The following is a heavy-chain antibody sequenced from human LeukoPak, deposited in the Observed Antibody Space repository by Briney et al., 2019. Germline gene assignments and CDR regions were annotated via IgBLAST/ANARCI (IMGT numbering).Heavy chain of an antibody. D-gene: IGHD2-21*01. V-gene: IGHV4-38-2*02. CDR2: IYHSGST. CDR3: ASSGVWYY. CDR1: GYSISSGYY. J-gene: IGHJ4*02. Sequence: SETLSLTCTVSGYSISSGYYWGWIRQPPGKGLEWIGSIYHSGSTYYNPSLKSRVTISVDTSKNQFSLKLSSVTAADTAVYYCASSGVWYYWGQGTLVTVSS.